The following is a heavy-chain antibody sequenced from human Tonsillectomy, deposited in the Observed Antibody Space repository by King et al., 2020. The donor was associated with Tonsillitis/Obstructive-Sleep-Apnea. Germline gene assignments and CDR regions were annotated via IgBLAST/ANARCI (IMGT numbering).Heavy chain of an antibody. V-gene: IGHV4-31*01. CDR3: ARGKRYYDYIWGSPYDAFDI. Sequence: VPLQESGPGLVKPSQTLSLTCTVSGGSISSGGYYWRWIRQHPGKGLEWIGYIYYSGSTYYNPSLKSLVTISVDTSKNQFSLKLSSVTAADTAVYYCARGKRYYDYIWGSPYDAFDIWGQGTMVTVSS. J-gene: IGHJ3*02. CDR2: IYYSGST. D-gene: IGHD3-16*01. CDR1: GGSISSGGYY.